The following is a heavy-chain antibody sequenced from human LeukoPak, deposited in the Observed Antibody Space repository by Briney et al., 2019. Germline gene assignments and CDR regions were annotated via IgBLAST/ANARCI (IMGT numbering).Heavy chain of an antibody. Sequence: ASVKVSCKASGYTFTNYAMNWVRQAPGQGLEWMGWINTNTGNPTYAQGFTGRFVFSLDTSVSTAYLQISSLKAEDTAVYYCARFRRDGYNRYYYYYMDVWGKGTTVTVSS. J-gene: IGHJ6*03. CDR3: ARFRRDGYNRYYYYYMDV. CDR1: GYTFTNYA. V-gene: IGHV7-4-1*02. CDR2: INTNTGNP. D-gene: IGHD5-24*01.